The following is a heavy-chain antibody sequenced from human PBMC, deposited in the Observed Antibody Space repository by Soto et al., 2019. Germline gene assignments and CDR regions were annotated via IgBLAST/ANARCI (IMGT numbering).Heavy chain of an antibody. D-gene: IGHD1-1*01. CDR3: VRAGTKTLLEWFDP. V-gene: IGHV4-4*07. J-gene: IGHJ5*02. CDR1: GASISGFY. Sequence: SETLSLTCTVSGASISGFYWSWIRKSAGKGLEWIGRIYATGTTDYNPSLKSRVMMSVDTSKKQFSLKLRSVTAADTVVYYCVRAGTKTLLEWFDPWGQGISVTVSS. CDR2: IYATGTT.